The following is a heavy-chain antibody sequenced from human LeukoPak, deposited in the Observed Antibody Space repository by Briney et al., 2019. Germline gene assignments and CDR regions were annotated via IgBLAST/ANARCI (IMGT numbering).Heavy chain of an antibody. CDR1: GYTFTSYD. J-gene: IGHJ6*02. Sequence: GASVKVSCKASGYTFTSYDINWVRQATGQGLEWMGWMNPNSGNTGYAQKFQGRVTMTRNTSISTAYMELSSLRSEDAAVYYCARGCCSSTSCYPYYYYYYGMDVWGQGTTVTVSS. CDR3: ARGCCSSTSCYPYYYYYYGMDV. D-gene: IGHD2-2*01. CDR2: MNPNSGNT. V-gene: IGHV1-8*01.